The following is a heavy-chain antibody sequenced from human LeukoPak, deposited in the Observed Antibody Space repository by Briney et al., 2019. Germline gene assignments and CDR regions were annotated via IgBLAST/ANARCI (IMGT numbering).Heavy chain of an antibody. Sequence: GGSLRLSCAASGFTFSSYEMNWVRQAPGKGLEWVAYISSSGSTIYYADSVKGRFTISRDNAKNSLYLQMNSLRGEDTAVYYCARAREGSSSWYRKYYYYGMDVWGQGTTVTVSS. CDR2: ISSSGSTI. CDR1: GFTFSSYE. D-gene: IGHD6-13*01. V-gene: IGHV3-48*03. CDR3: ARAREGSSSWYRKYYYYGMDV. J-gene: IGHJ6*02.